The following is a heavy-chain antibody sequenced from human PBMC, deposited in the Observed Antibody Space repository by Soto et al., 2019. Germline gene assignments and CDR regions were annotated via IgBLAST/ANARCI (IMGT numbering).Heavy chain of an antibody. CDR1: GFTFSSYA. CDR2: ISGSGGST. J-gene: IGHJ4*02. Sequence: GGSLRLSCAASGFTFSSYAMSWVRQAPGKGLEWVSAISGSGGSTYYADSVKGRFTISRDNSKNTLYLQMNSLRAEDTAVYYCAKVGNDPTRYYYGSGSEHYWGQGTLVTVSS. D-gene: IGHD3-10*01. V-gene: IGHV3-23*01. CDR3: AKVGNDPTRYYYGSGSEHY.